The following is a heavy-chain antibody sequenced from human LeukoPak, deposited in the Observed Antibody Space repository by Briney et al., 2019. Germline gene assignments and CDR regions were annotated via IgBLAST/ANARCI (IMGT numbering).Heavy chain of an antibody. J-gene: IGHJ4*02. CDR1: GFTFSSYA. V-gene: IGHV4-59*01. CDR3: ARDYYDSSGYFLDY. Sequence: GSLRLSCAASGFTFSSYAMSWIRQPPGKGLEWIGYIYYIGSTNYNPSLKSRVTISVDTSKSQFSLKLSSVTAADTAVYYCARDYYDSSGYFLDYWGQGTLVTVSS. CDR2: IYYIGST. D-gene: IGHD3-22*01.